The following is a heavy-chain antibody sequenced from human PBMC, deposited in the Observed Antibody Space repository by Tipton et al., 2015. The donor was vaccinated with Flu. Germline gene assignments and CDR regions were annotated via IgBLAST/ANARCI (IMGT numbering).Heavy chain of an antibody. J-gene: IGHJ4*02. Sequence: SLRLSCAASGFTFSSYEMNWVRQAPGEGLEWVSYIRSSGTTRYYADSVKGRFTISRDNAKNSLYLQMNGLRAEDTAVYYCARGSIRLCDYWGQGTLVTVSS. CDR3: ARGSIRLCDY. V-gene: IGHV3-48*03. D-gene: IGHD2-2*02. CDR1: GFTFSSYE. CDR2: IRSSGTTR.